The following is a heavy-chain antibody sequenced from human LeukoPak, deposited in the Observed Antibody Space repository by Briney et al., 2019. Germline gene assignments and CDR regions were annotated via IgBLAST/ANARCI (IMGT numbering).Heavy chain of an antibody. J-gene: IGHJ4*02. CDR2: ISYDGSNK. V-gene: IGHV3-30*03. CDR1: GFTFSSYG. D-gene: IGHD5-18*01. Sequence: GGSLRLSCAASGFTFSSYGMQWIRQAPGKGLEWVAVISYDGSNKYYADSVKGRFTISRDNSKSTLYLQMNSLRAEDTAVDYCAILYSYGVSGYFDYWGQGTLVTVSS. CDR3: AILYSYGVSGYFDY.